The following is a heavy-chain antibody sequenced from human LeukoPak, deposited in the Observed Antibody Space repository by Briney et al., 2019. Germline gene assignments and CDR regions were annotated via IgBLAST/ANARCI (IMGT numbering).Heavy chain of an antibody. Sequence: GESLRISCKGSGYRFTSYWISWVRRMPGKGLEWMGRIDPSDSYTNYSPSFQGHVTISADKSISTAYLQWSSLKASDTAMYYCARYSSGSYPFDYWGQGTLVTVSS. J-gene: IGHJ4*02. CDR1: GYRFTSYW. V-gene: IGHV5-10-1*01. D-gene: IGHD3-10*01. CDR3: ARYSSGSYPFDY. CDR2: IDPSDSYT.